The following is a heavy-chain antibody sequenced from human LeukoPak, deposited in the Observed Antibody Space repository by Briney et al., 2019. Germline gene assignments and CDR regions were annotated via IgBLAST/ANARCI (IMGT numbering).Heavy chain of an antibody. D-gene: IGHD6-19*01. CDR3: ARDPGRGWSFDC. CDR2: SIPILGIA. V-gene: IGHV1-69*04. CDR1: GGNFNSYA. Sequence: GASVKVSCKASGGNFNSYAISWVRQAPGQGLEWMGRSIPILGIANYAQKFQGRVTITADKSTNSAYMELSSLRSVDTAVYYCARDPGRGWSFDCWGQGTLVTVSS. J-gene: IGHJ4*02.